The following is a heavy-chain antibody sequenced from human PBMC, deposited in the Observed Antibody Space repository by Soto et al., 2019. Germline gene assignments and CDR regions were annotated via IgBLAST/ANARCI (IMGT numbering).Heavy chain of an antibody. Sequence: PSETLSLTCTVSGGSISSSSYYWGWIRQPPGKGLEWIGSIYYSGSTYYNPSLKSRVTISVDTSKNQFSLKLSSVTAADTAVYYCARLQGASRSYGMDVWGQGTTVTVSS. CDR1: GGSISSSSYY. CDR2: IYYSGST. J-gene: IGHJ6*02. D-gene: IGHD3-16*01. V-gene: IGHV4-39*01. CDR3: ARLQGASRSYGMDV.